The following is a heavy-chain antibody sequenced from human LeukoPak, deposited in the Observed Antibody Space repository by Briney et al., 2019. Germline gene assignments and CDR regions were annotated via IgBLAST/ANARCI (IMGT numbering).Heavy chain of an antibody. CDR1: GFTFSSYW. V-gene: IGHV3-74*01. Sequence: PGGSLRLSCAASGFTFSSYWMHWVRHAPGKGLVWVSRINSDGSSTSYADSVKGRFTISRDSSKNTLFLQMNRLRPEDAAVYYCAKAPVTTCRGAYCYPFDYWGQGTLVTVSS. CDR3: AKAPVTTCRGAYCYPFDY. CDR2: INSDGSST. J-gene: IGHJ4*02. D-gene: IGHD2-21*01.